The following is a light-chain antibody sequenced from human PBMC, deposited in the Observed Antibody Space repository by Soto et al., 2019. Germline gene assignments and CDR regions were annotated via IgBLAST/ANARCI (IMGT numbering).Light chain of an antibody. CDR3: QQYSRYPFT. Sequence: DIQMTQSPSTLSPSVGDRVTITCRASQSIDSWLAWYQQKPGKAPKLLIYKASSLESGVPSRFSGSESGSEFTLIICSLQPDDFATYYCQQYSRYPFTFGAGTKVDVK. CDR2: KAS. V-gene: IGKV1-5*03. J-gene: IGKJ3*01. CDR1: QSIDSW.